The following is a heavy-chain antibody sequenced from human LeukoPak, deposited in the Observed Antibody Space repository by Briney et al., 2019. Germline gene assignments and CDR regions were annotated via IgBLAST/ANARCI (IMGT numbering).Heavy chain of an antibody. Sequence: HPGGSLRLSCAASGCTFSSYAMHWVRQAPGKGLEWVAVISYDGSNKYYADSVKGRFTISRDNSKNTLYLQMNSLRAEDTAVYYCARDGDGYSFDYWGQGTLVTVSS. CDR3: ARDGDGYSFDY. D-gene: IGHD5-24*01. J-gene: IGHJ4*02. CDR2: ISYDGSNK. CDR1: GCTFSSYA. V-gene: IGHV3-30-3*01.